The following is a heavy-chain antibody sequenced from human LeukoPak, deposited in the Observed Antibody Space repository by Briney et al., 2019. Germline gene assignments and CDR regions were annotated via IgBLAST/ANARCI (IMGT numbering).Heavy chain of an antibody. Sequence: SETLSLTCSVSGDTISTSDHYWGWIRQPPGKGLEWIGSIYYTGNTYYNPSLKSRVTISVDTSKNQFSLKLSSVTAADTAVYYCARPFHYYDSSGYSDAFDIWGQGTMVTVSS. D-gene: IGHD3-22*01. J-gene: IGHJ3*02. V-gene: IGHV4-39*01. CDR2: IYYTGNT. CDR1: GDTISTSDHY. CDR3: ARPFHYYDSSGYSDAFDI.